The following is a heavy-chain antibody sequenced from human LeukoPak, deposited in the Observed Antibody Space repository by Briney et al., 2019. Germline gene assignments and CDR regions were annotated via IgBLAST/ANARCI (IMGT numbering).Heavy chain of an antibody. V-gene: IGHV4-4*02. CDR2: MYHSGST. Sequence: PSGTLSLTCAVSGGSISSSNWGSWVRQPPGKGLEWIGEMYHSGSTNYNPSLKSRVTISVDKSKYQFSLKLSSVTAADTAVYYCARGIAVAGTGELFDYWGQGTLVTVSS. CDR1: GGSISSSNW. J-gene: IGHJ4*02. D-gene: IGHD6-19*01. CDR3: ARGIAVAGTGELFDY.